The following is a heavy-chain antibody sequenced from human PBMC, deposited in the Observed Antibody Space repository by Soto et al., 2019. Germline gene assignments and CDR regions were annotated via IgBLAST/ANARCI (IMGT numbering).Heavy chain of an antibody. Sequence: GGSLRLSCAASGFTFSSYSMNWVRQAPGKGLEWVSSISSSSYIYYADSVKGRFTISRDNAKNSLYLQMNSLRAEDTAVYYCARDLGDGDYYYYYGMDVWGQGTTVTVSS. J-gene: IGHJ6*02. CDR3: ARDLGDGDYYYYYGMDV. CDR2: ISSSSYI. V-gene: IGHV3-21*01. CDR1: GFTFSSYS. D-gene: IGHD4-17*01.